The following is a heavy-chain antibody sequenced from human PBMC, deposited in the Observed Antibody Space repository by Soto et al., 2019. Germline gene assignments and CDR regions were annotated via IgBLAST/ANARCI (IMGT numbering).Heavy chain of an antibody. J-gene: IGHJ5*01. Sequence: SETLSLTCTVSGGSVSSSIYYWGWIRQPPRKGLEWIGSIYYSGSTYYNPSLKSRVTISLDTSKNQFSLRLNSVTAADAALYYCAAGDYSGSAAYSNGCFDSRGHAPPVTV. CDR1: GGSVSSSIYY. CDR3: AAGDYSGSAAYSNGCFDS. V-gene: IGHV4-39*01. CDR2: IYYSGST. D-gene: IGHD3-10*01.